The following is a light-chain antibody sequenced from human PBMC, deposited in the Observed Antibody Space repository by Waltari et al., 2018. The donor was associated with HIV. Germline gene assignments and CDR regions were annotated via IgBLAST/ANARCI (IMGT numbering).Light chain of an antibody. J-gene: IGKJ1*01. Sequence: EIVMTQSPATLSVSPGERATLSCRASQSVRSNLAWYQQKPGQAPRLLNYGASTRATGIPARFSGSGSGTEFTLTISSLQSEDFAVYYCQQYNNWPPLTFGQGTKVEIK. CDR2: GAS. CDR1: QSVRSN. CDR3: QQYNNWPPLT. V-gene: IGKV3-15*01.